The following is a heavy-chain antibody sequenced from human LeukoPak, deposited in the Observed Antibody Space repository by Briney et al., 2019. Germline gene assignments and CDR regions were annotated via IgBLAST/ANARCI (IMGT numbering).Heavy chain of an antibody. V-gene: IGHV1-18*01. CDR2: ISAYNGNT. J-gene: IGHJ4*02. D-gene: IGHD6-19*01. CDR1: GYTFTSYG. CDR3: ARTPRAVAGRVEGY. Sequence: GASVTVSCKASGYTFTSYGISWVRQAPGQGLEWMGWISAYNGNTNYAQKLQGRVTMTTDTSTSTAYMELRSLRSDDTAVYYCARTPRAVAGRVEGYWGQGTLVTVSS.